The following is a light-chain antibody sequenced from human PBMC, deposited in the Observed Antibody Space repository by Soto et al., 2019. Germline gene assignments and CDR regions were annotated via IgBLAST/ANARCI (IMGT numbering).Light chain of an antibody. J-gene: IGKJ4*01. CDR1: QSIGST. CDR2: GAS. V-gene: IGKV3D-15*01. CDR3: QQYNNSPLT. Sequence: EIVMTQSPATLSVSPGERATLSCRASQSIGSTLAWYQQKPGQAPRLLIYGASSRPTGIPARFSGSGSGTEFTLTISSLQSEDFAVYNCQQYNNSPLTFGGGTKLEIK.